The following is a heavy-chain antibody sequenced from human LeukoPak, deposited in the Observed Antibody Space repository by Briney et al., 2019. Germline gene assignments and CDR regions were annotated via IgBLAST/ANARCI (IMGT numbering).Heavy chain of an antibody. CDR2: VYHSWST. CDR1: GGSIISVGYC. D-gene: IGHD5-24*01. J-gene: IGHJ4*02. Sequence: PSETLSVSCAVPGGSIISVGYCWSWIRLPPGTGLGWIVYVYHSWSTYYNPSLKSRVTISVDRSKTQCSLNLSSVTAADTAVYYCARVELGYTDGASFDYWGQGTLVTVSS. V-gene: IGHV4-30-2*01. CDR3: ARVELGYTDGASFDY.